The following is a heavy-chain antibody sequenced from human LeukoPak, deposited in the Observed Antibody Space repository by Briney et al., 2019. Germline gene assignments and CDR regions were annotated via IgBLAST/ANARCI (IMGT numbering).Heavy chain of an antibody. CDR2: ISYDGSNK. D-gene: IGHD2-2*01. CDR1: GFTFSSYA. J-gene: IGHJ5*02. CDR3: ARGGDTVVVPAAIGWFDP. Sequence: GRSLRLSCAASGFTFSSYAMHWVRQAPGKGLEWVAVISYDGSNKYYADSVKGRFTISRDNSKNTLYLQMNSLRAEDTAVYYCARGGDTVVVPAAIGWFDPWGQGTLVTVSS. V-gene: IGHV3-30-3*01.